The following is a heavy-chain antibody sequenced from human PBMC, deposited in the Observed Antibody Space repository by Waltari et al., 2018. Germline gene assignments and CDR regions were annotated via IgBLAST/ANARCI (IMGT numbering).Heavy chain of an antibody. Sequence: QVQLQESGPGLVKPSQTLSLTCTVSGGSISSGGYYWSWIRQHPGKGLEWIGYIYHSWSTYYNPSLKSRVTRAVDRSKNQFSLKLSSVTAADTAVYYCARMTTVTIYYYYGMDVWGQGTTVTVSS. CDR1: GGSISSGGYY. V-gene: IGHV4-31*03. J-gene: IGHJ6*02. D-gene: IGHD4-17*01. CDR3: ARMTTVTIYYYYGMDV. CDR2: IYHSWST.